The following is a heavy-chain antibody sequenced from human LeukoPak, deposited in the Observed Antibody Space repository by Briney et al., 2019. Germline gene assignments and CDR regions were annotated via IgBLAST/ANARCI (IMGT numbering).Heavy chain of an antibody. V-gene: IGHV1-18*01. D-gene: IGHD3-16*01. CDR3: AREGGRSGSNYYYMDV. CDR2: ISGYTGNT. J-gene: IGHJ6*03. Sequence: GASVKVSCKASGYAFTIYGISWVRQAPGQGLEWMGWISGYTGNTNYAQKLQGRVTMTTDTSTRTAYMELGSLRSDDTAVYYCAREGGRSGSNYYYMDVWGKGTTVVVSS. CDR1: GYAFTIYG.